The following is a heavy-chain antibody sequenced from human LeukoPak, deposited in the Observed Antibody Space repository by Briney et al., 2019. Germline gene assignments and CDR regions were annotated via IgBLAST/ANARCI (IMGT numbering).Heavy chain of an antibody. D-gene: IGHD3-22*01. CDR2: IFHNGKD. Sequence: SETLSLTCTVSGGSITINGYYWTWIRRHPGRGLEWNGYIFHNGKDYYNPSLKSRATISVDTSKKQFSLSLRSVTAADTAFYYCAKYSSGYYYGLNWGQGALVTVAS. CDR3: AKYSSGYYYGLN. V-gene: IGHV4-31*03. J-gene: IGHJ4*02. CDR1: GGSITINGYY.